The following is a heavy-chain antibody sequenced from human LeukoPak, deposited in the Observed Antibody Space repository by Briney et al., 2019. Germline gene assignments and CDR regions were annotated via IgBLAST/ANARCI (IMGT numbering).Heavy chain of an antibody. CDR1: GFTFSSYA. CDR3: AKGPTYYYDSSGGD. V-gene: IGHV3-23*01. Sequence: GGSLRPSCAASGFTFSSYAMSWVRQAPGKGLEWVSAISGSGGSTYYADSVKGRFTISRDNSKNTLYLQMNSLRAEDTAVYYCAKGPTYYYDSSGGDWGQGTLVTVSS. J-gene: IGHJ4*02. CDR2: ISGSGGST. D-gene: IGHD3-22*01.